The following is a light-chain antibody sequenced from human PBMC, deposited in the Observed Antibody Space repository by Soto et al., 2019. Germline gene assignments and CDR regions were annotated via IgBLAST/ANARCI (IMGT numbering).Light chain of an antibody. CDR3: QQSHITTLFT. CDR1: QNINSH. CDR2: AAS. J-gene: IGKJ2*01. V-gene: IGKV1-39*01. Sequence: DIQMTPSPSSLSASLGDRVTITCRASQNINSHLNWYQQKPGKAPKVLIYAASRLQSGVPSRFSGSGSGTEFTLTISSLEPEDFATYYCQQSHITTLFTFGKGTKLEIK.